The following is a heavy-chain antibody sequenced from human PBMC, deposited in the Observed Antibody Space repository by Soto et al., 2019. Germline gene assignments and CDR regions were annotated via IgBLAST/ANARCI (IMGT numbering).Heavy chain of an antibody. J-gene: IGHJ6*02. V-gene: IGHV1-69*12. CDR2: IMPIFATP. CDR1: GGTFSTSA. CDR3: ARDKDRQQLGGNYYYILDV. D-gene: IGHD3-3*02. Sequence: QVQLMQSGAEVKKPGSSVKVSCKASGGTFSTSAISWVRPAPGEGLELVGGIMPIFATPAYAQKFQGRVTISADESTATAYLELTSLTTDDTAVYYCARDKDRQQLGGNYYYILDVWGQGTAITVSS.